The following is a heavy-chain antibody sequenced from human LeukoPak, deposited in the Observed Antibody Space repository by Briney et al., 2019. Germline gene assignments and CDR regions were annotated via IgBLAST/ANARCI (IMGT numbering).Heavy chain of an antibody. V-gene: IGHV4-61*01. CDR1: GGSVSSGSYY. CDR2: IYYSGST. Sequence: SETLSLTCTVSGGSVSSGSYYWSWIRQPPGKGLEWIGYIYYSGSTNYNPSLKSRVTISVDTSKNQFSLKLSSVTAADTAVYYCASSVVGALYGVDYWGQGTLVTVSS. D-gene: IGHD1-26*01. J-gene: IGHJ4*02. CDR3: ASSVVGALYGVDY.